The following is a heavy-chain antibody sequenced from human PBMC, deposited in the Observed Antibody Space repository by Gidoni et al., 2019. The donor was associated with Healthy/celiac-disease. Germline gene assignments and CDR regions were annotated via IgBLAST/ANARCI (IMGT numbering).Heavy chain of an antibody. Sequence: QVQLQQSGPGLVQPSQTPSLTCSIPGDSVSSHSASWNWIRQSPSGGLAWLGRTYYRSKWYNDYAVSVKSRITINPDTSKNQFSLQLNSVTPEDTAVYYCARGSLLRVDAFDIWGQGTMVTVSS. CDR2: TYYRSKWYN. J-gene: IGHJ3*02. CDR3: ARGSLLRVDAFDI. CDR1: GDSVSSHSAS. D-gene: IGHD3-3*01. V-gene: IGHV6-1*01.